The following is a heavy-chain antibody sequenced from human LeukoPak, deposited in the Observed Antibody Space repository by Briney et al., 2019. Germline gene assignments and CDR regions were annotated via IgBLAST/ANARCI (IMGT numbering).Heavy chain of an antibody. CDR3: ARDVSSSWYPANWFDP. D-gene: IGHD6-13*01. Sequence: SQTLSLTCAISGDSVSSNSAAWNWIRQSPSGGLEWLGRTYYRSKWYNDYAVSVKSRITINPDTSKNQFSLQLNSVTPEDTAVYYCARDVSSSWYPANWFDPWGQGTLVTVSS. J-gene: IGHJ5*02. CDR2: TYYRSKWYN. CDR1: GDSVSSNSAA. V-gene: IGHV6-1*01.